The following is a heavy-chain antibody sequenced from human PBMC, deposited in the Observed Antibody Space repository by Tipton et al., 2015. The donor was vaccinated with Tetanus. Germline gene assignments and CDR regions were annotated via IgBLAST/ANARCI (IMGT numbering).Heavy chain of an antibody. D-gene: IGHD3/OR15-3a*01. CDR1: GFSFSTYA. Sequence: SLRLSCAASGFSFSTYAMSWVRQAPGKGLEWVSVISGSGDRIHYADSVKGRFTISRDDSKNTLYLQMNSLRVEDAAVYFCVKMRSGLAHYYGLDVWGQGTTVTVSS. V-gene: IGHV3-23*01. CDR2: ISGSGDRI. CDR3: VKMRSGLAHYYGLDV. J-gene: IGHJ6*02.